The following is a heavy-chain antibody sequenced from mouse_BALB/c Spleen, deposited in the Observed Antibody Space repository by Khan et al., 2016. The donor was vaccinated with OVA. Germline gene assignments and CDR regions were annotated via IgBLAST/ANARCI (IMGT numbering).Heavy chain of an antibody. D-gene: IGHD2-4*01. CDR2: INYSGNT. V-gene: IGHV3-2*02. J-gene: IGHJ3*01. CDR3: ARKDYYDYDPFAY. CDR1: GYSITSEYA. Sequence: EVELVESGPGLVKPSQSLSLTCTVTGYSITSEYAWNWLRQFPGNKLEWMVYINYSGNTNSTPFLKSRTSITRDTSKNQFFLQLNSVTTEDTATYYCARKDYYDYDPFAYWGQGTLVTVSA.